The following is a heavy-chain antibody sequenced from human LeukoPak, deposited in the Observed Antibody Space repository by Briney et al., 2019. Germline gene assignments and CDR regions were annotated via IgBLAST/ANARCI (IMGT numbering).Heavy chain of an antibody. CDR3: ARRDCVGDCYSNWFDP. D-gene: IGHD2-21*02. CDR2: INPRRDST. V-gene: IGHV1-46*01. Sequence: GASVKVSCKASGYTFTNYFMHWVRQAPGQGLEWMGIINPRRDSTGYAQKFQGRITMTTDMSTRTVYMELSSLESEETAVYYCARRDCVGDCYSNWFDPWGQGTLVTVSS. CDR1: GYTFTNYF. J-gene: IGHJ5*02.